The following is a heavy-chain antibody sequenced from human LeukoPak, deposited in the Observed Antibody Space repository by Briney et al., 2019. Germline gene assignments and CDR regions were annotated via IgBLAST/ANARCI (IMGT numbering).Heavy chain of an antibody. D-gene: IGHD2-2*02. CDR2: IHHNGTR. V-gene: IGHV4/OR15-8*01. CDR3: AAAPILRGEGGEHYKYGMDV. J-gene: IGHJ6*02. Sequence: SETLSLTCGVSVCSINSGNWCTWVRQSPGKGLEWIGEIHHNGTRNYNPSLKSRVTISADTFKNHFSLIVTSLTAADTAVYYCAAAPILRGEGGEHYKYGMDVWGQGTTVIVSS. CDR1: VCSINSGNW.